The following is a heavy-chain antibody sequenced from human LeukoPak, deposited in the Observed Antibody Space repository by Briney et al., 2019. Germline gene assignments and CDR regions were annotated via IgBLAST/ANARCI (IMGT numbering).Heavy chain of an antibody. J-gene: IGHJ2*01. Sequence: SETLSLTCAVSGGSLSSSNWWSWVRQPPGKGVEWMGEIYHSGSTNYNPSPKRRDNIAVDNSKNQFSLKLSSVTAADTAVYYCARVVGATVNWYCALWRRGTLLTVSS. CDR2: IYHSGST. D-gene: IGHD1-26*01. CDR3: ARVVGATVNWYCAL. CDR1: GGSLSSSNW. V-gene: IGHV4-4*02.